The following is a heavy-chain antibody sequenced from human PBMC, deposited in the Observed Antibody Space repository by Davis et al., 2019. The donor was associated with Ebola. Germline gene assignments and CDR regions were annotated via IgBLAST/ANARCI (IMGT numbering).Heavy chain of an antibody. V-gene: IGHV4-30-2*01. Sequence: MPSETLSLTCAVYGGSFTDYFWSWIRQPPGKGLEWIGYIYHSGSTYYNPSLKSRVTISVDRSKNQFSLKLSSVTAADTAVYYCARGYDFWSGYHYYYYGMDVWGQGTTVTVSS. CDR1: GGSFTDYF. J-gene: IGHJ6*02. CDR2: IYHSGST. D-gene: IGHD3-3*01. CDR3: ARGYDFWSGYHYYYYGMDV.